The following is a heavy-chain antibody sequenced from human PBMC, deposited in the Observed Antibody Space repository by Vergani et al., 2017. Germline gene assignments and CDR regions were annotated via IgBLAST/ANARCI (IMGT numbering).Heavy chain of an antibody. D-gene: IGHD3-10*01. Sequence: QVQLQQWGAGLLKPSETLSLTCAVYGGSFSGYYWSWIRQPPGKGLEWIGEINHSGSTNYNPSLNRRVTISVDTPKYQFSLKLSSVAAADTAVYYCARAGAGSYYNVWWFDPWGQGTLVTVSS. CDR2: INHSGST. V-gene: IGHV4-34*01. CDR3: ARAGAGSYYNVWWFDP. J-gene: IGHJ5*02. CDR1: GGSFSGYY.